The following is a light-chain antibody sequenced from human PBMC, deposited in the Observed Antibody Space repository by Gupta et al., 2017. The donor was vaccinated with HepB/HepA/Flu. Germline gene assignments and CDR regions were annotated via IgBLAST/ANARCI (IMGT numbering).Light chain of an antibody. Sequence: SALTQPTSASGYPGPSVTISCNGTSSDVGGYNYVSWYQQHPGKAPNLMIYEVSKRPLGCPDRFSSSKSGNTASLTVSALQAEDEADYYCSSYAGSNNLVFGGGTKLTVL. CDR1: SSDVGGYNY. CDR2: EVS. V-gene: IGLV2-8*01. CDR3: SSYAGSNNLV. J-gene: IGLJ2*01.